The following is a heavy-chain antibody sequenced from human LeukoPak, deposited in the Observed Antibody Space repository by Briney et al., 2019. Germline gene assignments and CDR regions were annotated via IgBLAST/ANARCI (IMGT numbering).Heavy chain of an antibody. D-gene: IGHD4-17*01. Sequence: PGGSLTLSCAASGFTFSSYGMHWVRQAPGTGLEWGAFIRYDGSNKYYADSVKGRFTISRDNSKNTLYLQMNSLRAEDTAVYYCAKEVTTVTTVTFDYWGQGTLLTVSS. V-gene: IGHV3-30*02. CDR3: AKEVTTVTTVTFDY. CDR1: GFTFSSYG. CDR2: IRYDGSNK. J-gene: IGHJ4*02.